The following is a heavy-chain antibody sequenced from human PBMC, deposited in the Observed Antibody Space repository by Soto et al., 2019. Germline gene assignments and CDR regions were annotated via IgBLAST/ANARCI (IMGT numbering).Heavy chain of an antibody. V-gene: IGHV3-23*01. CDR3: ARGDRGGSGSPASYYYSGLEV. Sequence: DVQLLESGGHLVQPGGSLRLSCAASGFTFSSYAMRWVRQAPGKGLEWVSSVSAGGDMTYYSDSVKGRFTISRDNSNNALFLQMNSLRIEDTALYYCARGDRGGSGSPASYYYSGLEVGGQGTTVTVS. D-gene: IGHD3-10*01. CDR1: GFTFSSYA. J-gene: IGHJ6*02. CDR2: VSAGGDMT.